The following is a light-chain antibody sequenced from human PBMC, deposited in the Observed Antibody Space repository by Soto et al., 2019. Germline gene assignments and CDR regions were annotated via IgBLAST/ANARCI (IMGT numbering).Light chain of an antibody. CDR2: EVS. Sequence: QSVLTQPASVSGSPGQSITISCTGTDSDVGGYNYVSWYQQHPGKAPKLMIYEVSNRPSGVSTRFSGSKSGNTASLTISGLQAEDEADYYCQSYDSILTGSVFGTGTKVTVL. CDR1: DSDVGGYNY. V-gene: IGLV2-14*01. CDR3: QSYDSILTGSV. J-gene: IGLJ1*01.